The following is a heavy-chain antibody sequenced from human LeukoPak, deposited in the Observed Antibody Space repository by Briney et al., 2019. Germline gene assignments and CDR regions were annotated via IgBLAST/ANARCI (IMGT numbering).Heavy chain of an antibody. V-gene: IGHV3-23*01. J-gene: IGHJ4*02. D-gene: IGHD2-15*01. Sequence: PGGSLRLSCAASGFTFSSYAMSWVRQAPGKGLEWVSAISGSGGSTYYADSVKGRFTISRDNSQNTLYLQMNSLRAEDTAVYYCAKVLGYCSGDGCYPSLDYWGQGTLVTVSS. CDR2: ISGSGGST. CDR1: GFTFSSYA. CDR3: AKVLGYCSGDGCYPSLDY.